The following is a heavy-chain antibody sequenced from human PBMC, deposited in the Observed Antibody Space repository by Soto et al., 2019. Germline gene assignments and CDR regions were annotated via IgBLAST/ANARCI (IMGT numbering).Heavy chain of an antibody. Sequence: EVQLVESGGGLVKPGGSLRLSCAASGFTFSNAWMSWVRQAPGKGLEWVGRIKSKTDGGTTYYAAPVKGRFTISRDDSKNTLYLQMNSLKTEDTAVYYSTTVAVWGSYRRTRFDYWGQGTLVTVSS. D-gene: IGHD3-16*02. CDR1: GFTFSNAW. CDR3: TTVAVWGSYRRTRFDY. V-gene: IGHV3-15*01. J-gene: IGHJ4*02. CDR2: IKSKTDGGTT.